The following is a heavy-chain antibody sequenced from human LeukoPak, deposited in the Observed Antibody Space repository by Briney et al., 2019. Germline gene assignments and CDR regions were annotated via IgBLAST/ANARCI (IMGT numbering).Heavy chain of an antibody. V-gene: IGHV1-24*01. CDR3: GTRIYGGHSGGYFVF. Sequence: ASAKVSCKVSGYSLSKLSTHWVPRASGKGLEGRGGFDPVDGEDGEIIYAQKFQGRVTMTEDRTADTAYMELSRLRSDDTAVYYCGTRIYGGHSGGYFVFWGQGTLVTVSS. D-gene: IGHD4-23*01. J-gene: IGHJ4*02. CDR1: GYSLSKLS. CDR2: FDPVDGEDGEI.